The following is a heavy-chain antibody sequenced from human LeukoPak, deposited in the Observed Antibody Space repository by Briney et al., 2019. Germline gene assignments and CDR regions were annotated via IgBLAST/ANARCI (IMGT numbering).Heavy chain of an antibody. CDR3: VKEGGLMIRRYYFDY. Sequence: GGSLRLSCVTSGFTFSSFAMHWVRRAPGKGLEWVAFIRYDGSQKSYADSVKGRFTISRDNSKNTLYLHMSSLRVDDTAVYYCVKEGGLMIRRYYFDYWGQGTLVTVSS. CDR1: GFTFSSFA. J-gene: IGHJ4*02. CDR2: IRYDGSQK. V-gene: IGHV3-30*02. D-gene: IGHD3-16*01.